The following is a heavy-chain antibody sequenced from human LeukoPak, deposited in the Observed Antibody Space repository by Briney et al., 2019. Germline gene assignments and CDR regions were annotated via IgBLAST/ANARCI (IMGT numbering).Heavy chain of an antibody. J-gene: IGHJ5*02. D-gene: IGHD2-8*02. CDR1: GFTFSSYA. V-gene: IGHV3-30*04. Sequence: GGSLRLSCAASGFTFSSYAMHWVRQAPGKGLEWVAVISYDGSNKYYADSVKGRFTISRDNSKNTLYLQMNSLRAEDTAVYYCARARVGGVPWFDPWGQGTLVTVSS. CDR3: ARARVGGVPWFDP. CDR2: ISYDGSNK.